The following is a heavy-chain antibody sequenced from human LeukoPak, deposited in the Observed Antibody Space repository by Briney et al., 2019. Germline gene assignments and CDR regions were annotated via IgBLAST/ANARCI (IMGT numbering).Heavy chain of an antibody. Sequence: PSETLSLTCTVSGGSISSGSYYWGWIRQPPGKGLEWIGSIYYSGSTYYNPSLKSRVTISVDTSKNQFSLKLSSVTAADTAVYYCAITTIFGVVITVWGQGTLVTVSS. J-gene: IGHJ4*02. V-gene: IGHV4-39*01. CDR2: IYYSGST. D-gene: IGHD3-3*01. CDR3: AITTIFGVVITV. CDR1: GGSISSGSYY.